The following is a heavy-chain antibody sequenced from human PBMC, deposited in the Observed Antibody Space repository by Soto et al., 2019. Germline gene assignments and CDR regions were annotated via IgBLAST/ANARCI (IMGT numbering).Heavy chain of an antibody. D-gene: IGHD4-17*01. CDR2: LKSDGSST. CDR3: AKDYGDWTGLYYYGMDV. J-gene: IGHJ6*02. V-gene: IGHV3-74*01. Sequence: EVQLVESGGGLVQPGGSLRLSCAASGFTFSSYWMHWVRQAPGKGLVWVSRLKSDGSSTAYADSVKGRFTISRDNAKNTLYLQMNSLRAEDTAVYYCAKDYGDWTGLYYYGMDVWGQGTTVTVSS. CDR1: GFTFSSYW.